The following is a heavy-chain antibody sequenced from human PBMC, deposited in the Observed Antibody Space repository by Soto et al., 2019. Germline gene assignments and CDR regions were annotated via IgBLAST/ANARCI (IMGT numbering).Heavy chain of an antibody. CDR3: ARDLPNTFYYYGMDV. CDR2: IIPIFGTA. CDR1: GGTFSSYA. D-gene: IGHD3-16*01. J-gene: IGHJ6*02. V-gene: IGHV1-69*13. Sequence: SSVKRSWKASGGTFSSYAISWVRQAPGQGLEWMGGIIPIFGTANYAQKFQGRVTITADESTSTACMELSSLRSEDTAVYYCARDLPNTFYYYGMDVWGQGTTVTVSS.